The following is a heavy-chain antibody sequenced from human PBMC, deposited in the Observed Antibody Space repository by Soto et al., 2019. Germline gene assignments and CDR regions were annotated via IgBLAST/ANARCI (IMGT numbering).Heavy chain of an antibody. CDR2: ISASGRS. CDR1: GDFISNFY. V-gene: IGHV4-4*07. D-gene: IGHD2-8*01. Sequence: SETLSLTCTVSGDFISNFYWSWIRQPAGKGLESLGRISASGRSNYNPSLQSRVAMSLDTSKNQFSLRLTSLIAADTAVYFCARGMGRYFDLWGRGTLVTVST. CDR3: ARGMGRYFDL. J-gene: IGHJ2*01.